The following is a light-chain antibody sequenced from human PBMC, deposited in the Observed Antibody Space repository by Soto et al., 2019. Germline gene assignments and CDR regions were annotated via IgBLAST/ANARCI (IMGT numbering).Light chain of an antibody. CDR3: QQSYSHPRT. V-gene: IGKV1-39*01. CDR1: QSISTY. Sequence: DIQMTQSPSSLSTSVGDRVTITCRASQSISTYLNWYHQKPGKAPKLLVSAASILESGVPSRFSGSGSGTDITLTISALQPEDFATYYCQQSYSHPRTFGQGTKVEIK. CDR2: AAS. J-gene: IGKJ1*01.